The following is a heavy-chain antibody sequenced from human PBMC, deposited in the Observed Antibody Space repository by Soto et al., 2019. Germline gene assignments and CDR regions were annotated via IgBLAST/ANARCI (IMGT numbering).Heavy chain of an antibody. V-gene: IGHV2-5*02. Sequence: QITLKESGPTLVKPTQTLTLACEFSGFSLSTNGAGVGWISQPPGKALEWLALIYWDDDKRSSPSLKDRLSITKETPKNQVVLTMANLDPVDTATYYSTHSFHLRIIDFWGQGTLVTVSS. J-gene: IGHJ4*02. CDR3: THSFHLRIIDF. D-gene: IGHD3-16*01. CDR1: GFSLSTNGAG. CDR2: IYWDDDK.